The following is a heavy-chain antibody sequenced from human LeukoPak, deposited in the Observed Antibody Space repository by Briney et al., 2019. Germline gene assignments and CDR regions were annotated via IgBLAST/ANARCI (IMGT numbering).Heavy chain of an antibody. Sequence: KSSETLSLTCNVSGGSISSYYWSWIRQPAGKGREWIGRIYSSGSANYNPSLRSRVTMSVDTSKNQFSLKLSSVTAADTAVYYCARVGARVTYYYYYMDVWGKGTTVTVSS. CDR1: GGSISSYY. CDR2: IYSSGSA. CDR3: ARVGARVTYYYYYMDV. D-gene: IGHD4-11*01. J-gene: IGHJ6*03. V-gene: IGHV4-4*07.